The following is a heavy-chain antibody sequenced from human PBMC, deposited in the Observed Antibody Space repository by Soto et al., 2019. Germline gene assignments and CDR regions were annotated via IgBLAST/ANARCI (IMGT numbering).Heavy chain of an antibody. V-gene: IGHV4-39*01. Sequence: SETLSLTCTVSGGSTSSSSYYWGWIRQPPGKGLEWIGSIYYSGSTYYNPSLKSRVTISVDTSKNQFSLKLSSVTAADTAVYYCARHEYCISTSCSYYYYYGMDVWGQGTTVTVSS. J-gene: IGHJ6*02. CDR3: ARHEYCISTSCSYYYYYGMDV. CDR1: GGSTSSSSYY. D-gene: IGHD2-2*01. CDR2: IYYSGST.